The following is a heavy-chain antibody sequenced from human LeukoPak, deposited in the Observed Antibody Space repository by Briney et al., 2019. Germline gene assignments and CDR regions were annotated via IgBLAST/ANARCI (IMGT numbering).Heavy chain of an antibody. V-gene: IGHV3-21*01. D-gene: IGHD3-10*01. Sequence: GGSLRLSCAASGFTSSNYFMNWVRQAPGKGLEWVSSISSTSSYIYYADSVKGRFTISRDNAKNSLYLQMNSLRAEDTAVYYCARVGGSGTYYTYYFDNWGQGTLVTVSS. J-gene: IGHJ4*02. CDR3: ARVGGSGTYYTYYFDN. CDR2: ISSTSSYI. CDR1: GFTSSNYF.